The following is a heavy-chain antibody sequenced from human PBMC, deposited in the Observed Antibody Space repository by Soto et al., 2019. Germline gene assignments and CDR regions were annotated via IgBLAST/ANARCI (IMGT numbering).Heavy chain of an antibody. J-gene: IGHJ5*02. D-gene: IGHD2-15*01. Sequence: GASVKVSCKASGYTFTRYTMNWVRQAPGQRLEWMGWINPDNGNTKSSQKFQDRVIITSDTSASTAYMDLSSLRSEDTAVYYCARGIATGQLAPWGQGTLVTVSS. CDR2: INPDNGNT. CDR1: GYTFTRYT. V-gene: IGHV1-3*01. CDR3: ARGIATGQLAP.